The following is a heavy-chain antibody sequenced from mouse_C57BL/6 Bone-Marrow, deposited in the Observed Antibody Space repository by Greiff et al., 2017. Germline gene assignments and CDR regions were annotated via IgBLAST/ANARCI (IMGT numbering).Heavy chain of an antibody. Sequence: QVQLQQPGAELVKPGASVKLSCKASGYTFTSYWMQWVKQRPGQGLEWIGEIDPSDSYTNYNQNFKGKATLTVATSSSTAYMQLSSLTSEDSAVYYCARIYDGYQYYFDYWGQGTTLTVSS. J-gene: IGHJ2*01. V-gene: IGHV1-50*01. D-gene: IGHD2-3*01. CDR3: ARIYDGYQYYFDY. CDR2: IDPSDSYT. CDR1: GYTFTSYW.